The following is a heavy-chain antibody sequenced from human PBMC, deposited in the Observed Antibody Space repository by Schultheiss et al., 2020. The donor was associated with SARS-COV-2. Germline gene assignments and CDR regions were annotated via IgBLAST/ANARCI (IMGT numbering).Heavy chain of an antibody. V-gene: IGHV3-30*19. D-gene: IGHD3-3*01. CDR1: GFTFSSYG. J-gene: IGHJ6*02. CDR3: ARDRLEWLSYYGMDV. Sequence: GGSLRLSCAASGFTFSSYGMHWVRQAPGKGLEWVAVISYDGSNKYYADSVKGRFTISRDNSKNTLYLQMNSLRAEDTAVYYCARDRLEWLSYYGMDVWGQGTTVTVSS. CDR2: ISYDGSNK.